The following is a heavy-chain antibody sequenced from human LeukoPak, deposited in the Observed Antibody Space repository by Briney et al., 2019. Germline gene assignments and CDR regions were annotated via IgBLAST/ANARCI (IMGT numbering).Heavy chain of an antibody. CDR1: GGSISSYY. CDR2: IYYSGST. V-gene: IGHV4-59*01. CDR3: ASGRGSSSY. Sequence: SETLPLTCTVSGGSISSYYWSWIRQPPGKGLEWIGYIYYSGSTNYNPSLKSRVTISVDTSKNQFSLKLSSVTAADTAVYYCASGRGSSSYWGQGTLVTVSS. D-gene: IGHD6-6*01. J-gene: IGHJ4*02.